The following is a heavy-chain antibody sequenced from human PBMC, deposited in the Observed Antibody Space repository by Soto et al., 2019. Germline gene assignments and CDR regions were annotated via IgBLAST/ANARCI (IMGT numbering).Heavy chain of an antibody. CDR2: IYYSGST. Sequence: KTSETLSLTCTVSGGSISSYYWSWIRQPPGKGLEWIGYIYYSGSTNYNPSLKSRVTISVDTSKNQFSLKLSSVTAADTAVYYCARDRDFWSGYYEGYGMDVWGQGTTVTVSS. CDR1: GGSISSYY. D-gene: IGHD3-3*01. CDR3: ARDRDFWSGYYEGYGMDV. V-gene: IGHV4-59*01. J-gene: IGHJ6*02.